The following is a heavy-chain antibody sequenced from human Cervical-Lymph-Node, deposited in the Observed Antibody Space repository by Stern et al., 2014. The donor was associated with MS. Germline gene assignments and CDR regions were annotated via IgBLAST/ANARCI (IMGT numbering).Heavy chain of an antibody. CDR2: ITNVGST. CDR3: ARDTSSPERSDW. V-gene: IGHV3-53*01. J-gene: IGHJ4*02. Sequence: EVQLVESGGGVIQPGGSLRLSCTASGFTVSRDYMTWVRQAPGKGLEWFSLITNVGSTFYTDSVKGRFTISRDDSKNTVYLHMTSLRAEDTAMYCCARDTSSPERSDWWGQGTLVTVSS. CDR1: GFTVSRDY. D-gene: IGHD1-1*01.